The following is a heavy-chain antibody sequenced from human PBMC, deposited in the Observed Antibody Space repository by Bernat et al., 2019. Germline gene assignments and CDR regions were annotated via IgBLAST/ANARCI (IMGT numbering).Heavy chain of an antibody. CDR2: LYSGGTT. D-gene: IGHD5-24*01. CDR1: GLTVSTNY. Sequence: EVQLVETGGGLIQPGRSLRLSCAASGLTVSTNYMSWVRQAPGKGLEWVSVLYSGGTTYYADSVKGRFTMSGDNSKNTLYLQMDSLRAEDTAVYYCAKAVDSRDGYNLDAFDIWGQGAMVTVSS. J-gene: IGHJ3*02. CDR3: AKAVDSRDGYNLDAFDI. V-gene: IGHV3-53*05.